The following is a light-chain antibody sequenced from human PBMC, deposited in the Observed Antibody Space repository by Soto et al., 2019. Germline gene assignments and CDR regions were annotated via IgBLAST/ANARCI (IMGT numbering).Light chain of an antibody. CDR3: AAWDDSLSGWV. CDR2: RNN. CDR1: SSNIGGNY. V-gene: IGLV1-47*01. J-gene: IGLJ3*02. Sequence: QSVLTQPPSASGTPGQRVTISCSGSSSNIGGNYVYWYQQLPGPAPKLLIFRNNQRPSGVPDRFSGSKSGTSASLAISGLRSEDEAEYYCAAWDDSLSGWVFGGGTKLTVL.